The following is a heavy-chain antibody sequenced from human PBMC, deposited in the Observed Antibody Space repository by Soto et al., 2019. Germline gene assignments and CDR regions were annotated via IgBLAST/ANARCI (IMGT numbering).Heavy chain of an antibody. CDR2: ISYDGSNK. CDR1: GFTFSSYA. J-gene: IGHJ6*02. CDR3: ARGSTGYHRNAYYYYGMDD. Sequence: HPGGSLRLSCAASGFTFSSYAMHWVRQAPGKGLEWVAVISYDGSNKYYADSVKGRFTISRDNSKNTLYLQMNSLRAEDTAVYYCARGSTGYHRNAYYYYGMDDWGQGTTVTVSS. V-gene: IGHV3-30-3*01. D-gene: IGHD3-9*01.